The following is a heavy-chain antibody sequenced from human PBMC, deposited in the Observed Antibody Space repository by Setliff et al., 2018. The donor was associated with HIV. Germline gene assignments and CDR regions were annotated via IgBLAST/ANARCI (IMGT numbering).Heavy chain of an antibody. Sequence: SETLSLTCAVYNGSFSEYYWTWVRQPPGKELEWIGEIGHGGRSTYNPSLKSRVAISVDTSKNQFSLKLNTVTAADTALYYCTRGAEVLRLGLWGQGTLVTVSS. D-gene: IGHD3-10*01. CDR1: NGSFSEYY. CDR3: TRGAEVLRLGL. V-gene: IGHV4-34*01. CDR2: IGHGGRS. J-gene: IGHJ5*02.